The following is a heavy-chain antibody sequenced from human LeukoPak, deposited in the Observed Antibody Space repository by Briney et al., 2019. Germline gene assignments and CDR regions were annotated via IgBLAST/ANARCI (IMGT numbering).Heavy chain of an antibody. CDR1: GFTFDDYA. Sequence: TGGSLRLSCAASGFTFDDYAMHWVRQAPGKGLEWVSGIGWNSGSIGYADSVKGRFTISRDNAKNSLYLQMNSLRAEDMALYYCAKGSYCSSTSCYFDYWGQGTLVTVSS. CDR2: IGWNSGSI. V-gene: IGHV3-9*03. CDR3: AKGSYCSSTSCYFDY. J-gene: IGHJ4*02. D-gene: IGHD2-2*01.